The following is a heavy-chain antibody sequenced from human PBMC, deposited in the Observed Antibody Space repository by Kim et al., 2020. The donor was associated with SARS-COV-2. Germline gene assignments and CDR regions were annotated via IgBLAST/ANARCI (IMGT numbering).Heavy chain of an antibody. CDR1: GGSISSSSYY. CDR3: ARHGLTTVTPFDY. CDR2: IYYSGST. D-gene: IGHD4-17*01. Sequence: SETLSPTCTVSGGSISSSSYYWGWIRQPPGKGLEWIGSIYYSGSTYYNPSLKSRVTISVDTSKNQFSLKLSSVTAADTAVYYCARHGLTTVTPFDYWGQGTLVTVSS. J-gene: IGHJ4*02. V-gene: IGHV4-39*01.